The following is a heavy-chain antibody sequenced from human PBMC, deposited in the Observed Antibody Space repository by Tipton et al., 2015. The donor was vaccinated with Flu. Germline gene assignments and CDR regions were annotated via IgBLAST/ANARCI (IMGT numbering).Heavy chain of an antibody. CDR2: VYYSGTT. V-gene: IGHV4-59*01. J-gene: IGHJ1*01. CDR1: GYSISSYF. CDR3: ARDDSSSPRDFQY. D-gene: IGHD6-13*01. Sequence: TLSLTCAVSGYSISSYFWCWIRQPPGKGLESIGCVYYSGTTTYNPSLKSRVAISLDPSKTHFSLKLTSVTAADTAVYYCARDDSSSPRDFQYWGQGSLVTVSS.